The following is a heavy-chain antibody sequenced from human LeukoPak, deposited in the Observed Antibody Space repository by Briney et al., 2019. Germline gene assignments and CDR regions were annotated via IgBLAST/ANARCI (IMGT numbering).Heavy chain of an antibody. D-gene: IGHD5-18*01. J-gene: IGHJ4*02. CDR1: GFTFSTFA. CDR2: IFPSGGEI. CDR3: ATYRQELLPFES. V-gene: IGHV3-23*01. Sequence: GGSLRLSCEASGFTFSTFAMIWVRQPPGKGLEWVSSIFPSGGEIHYADSVRGRFTISRDNSKSTLSLQMNSLRAEDTAIYYCATYRQELLPFESWGQGTLVTVSS.